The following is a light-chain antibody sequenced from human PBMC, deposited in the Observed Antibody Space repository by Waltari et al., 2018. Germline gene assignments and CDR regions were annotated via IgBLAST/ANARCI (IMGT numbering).Light chain of an antibody. J-gene: IGKJ4*01. CDR3: QQYYDSPLT. CDR1: QSVLSSSNRNNY. Sequence: DIVMTQSPDSLAVFLGERATINCKSSQSVLSSSNRNNYLAWYQQKPGQPPKLLIYWASTRESGVPDRFSGSGSGTDFTLTISNLQAEDVAVYYCQQYYDSPLTFGGGTKVEIK. CDR2: WAS. V-gene: IGKV4-1*01.